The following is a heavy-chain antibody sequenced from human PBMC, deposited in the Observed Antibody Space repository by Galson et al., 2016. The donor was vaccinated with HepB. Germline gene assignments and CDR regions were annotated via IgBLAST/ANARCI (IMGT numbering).Heavy chain of an antibody. Sequence: SVKVSCKASGGTFSDYAFSWVRQAPGQGLEWMGGIIPIFGTPNYAQIFQGRVTISADESTSTDYMELSSLRSEDTAVYYCATELGYSYGSNWFDPWGQGTLVTVSS. D-gene: IGHD5-18*01. V-gene: IGHV1-69*13. CDR1: GGTFSDYA. J-gene: IGHJ5*02. CDR3: ATELGYSYGSNWFDP. CDR2: IIPIFGTP.